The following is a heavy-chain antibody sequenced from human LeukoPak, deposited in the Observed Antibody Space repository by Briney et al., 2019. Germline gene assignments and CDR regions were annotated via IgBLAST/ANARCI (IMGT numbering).Heavy chain of an antibody. CDR2: INTSGGST. CDR3: ARGSYSYEGYFDL. CDR1: GYTFISYY. V-gene: IGHV1-46*01. Sequence: ASVKVFCKASGYTFISYYLHWVRQAPGQGLEWLGIINTSGGSTSYAQKFQGRVTMTRDTSTTTVYMEVSSLRSEDTAVYYCARGSYSYEGYFDLWGRGTLVTVSS. J-gene: IGHJ2*01. D-gene: IGHD5-18*01.